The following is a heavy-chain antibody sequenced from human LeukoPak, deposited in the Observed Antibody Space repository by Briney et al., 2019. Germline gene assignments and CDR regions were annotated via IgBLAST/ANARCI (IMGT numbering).Heavy chain of an antibody. V-gene: IGHV3-74*01. CDR2: LKTEVSVT. CDR3: ARDPMAATGSYYYYYMDV. D-gene: IGHD6-13*01. CDR1: GFTFSASW. Sequence: PGGPLRLSWAPPGFTFSASWMHWVPQVPGRGRVWVSRLKTEVSVTSYADSVKGRFTISRDNSKNTLYLQMNSLRAEDTAVYYCARDPMAATGSYYYYYMDVWGKGTTVTVSS. J-gene: IGHJ6*03.